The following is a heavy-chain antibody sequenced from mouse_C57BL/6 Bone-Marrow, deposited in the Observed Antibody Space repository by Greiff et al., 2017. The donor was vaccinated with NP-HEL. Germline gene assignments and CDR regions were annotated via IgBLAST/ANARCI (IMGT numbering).Heavy chain of an antibody. V-gene: IGHV3-6*01. Sequence: EVKLVESGPGLVKPSQSLSLTCSVTGYSFTSGYYWNWIRQFPGSKLEWMGYISYDGSNNYNTSLKNRITITRDTSKNQFFLKLNSVTTEDTATYYGASDDYYGSSALDYWGQGTTLTVSS. CDR2: ISYDGSN. D-gene: IGHD1-1*01. CDR1: GYSFTSGYY. J-gene: IGHJ2*01. CDR3: ASDDYYGSSALDY.